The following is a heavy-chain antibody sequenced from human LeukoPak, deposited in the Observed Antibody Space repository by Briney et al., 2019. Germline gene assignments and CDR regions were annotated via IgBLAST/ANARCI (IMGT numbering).Heavy chain of an antibody. V-gene: IGHV4-34*01. J-gene: IGHJ4*02. Sequence: SETLSLTCAVYGGSLSGYFWSWIRQPPGKGLEWIGEINHSGSTNYNPSLKSRVAISVDTSKNQFSLKLSSVTAADTALYYCATSPYWGGRYYFDYWGQGTLVTVSS. CDR1: GGSLSGYF. CDR3: ATSPYWGGRYYFDY. D-gene: IGHD7-27*01. CDR2: INHSGST.